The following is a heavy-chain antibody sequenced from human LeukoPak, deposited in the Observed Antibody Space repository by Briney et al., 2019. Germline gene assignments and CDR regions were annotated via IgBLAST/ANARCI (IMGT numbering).Heavy chain of an antibody. CDR1: GGSISSGDYY. CDR3: ARESANYYYDSSGYYSVFDY. V-gene: IGHV4-30-4*01. J-gene: IGHJ4*02. D-gene: IGHD3-22*01. CDR2: IYYSGST. Sequence: TSQTLSLTCTVSGGSISSGDYYWSWIRQPPGKGLEWIGYIYYSGSTNYNPSLKSRVTISVDTSKNQFSLKLSSVTAADTAVYYCARESANYYYDSSGYYSVFDYWGQGTLVTVSS.